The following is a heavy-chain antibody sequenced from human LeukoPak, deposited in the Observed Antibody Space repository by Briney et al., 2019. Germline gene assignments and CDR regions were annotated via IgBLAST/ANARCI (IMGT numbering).Heavy chain of an antibody. V-gene: IGHV3-23*01. CDR1: GFTFTKYA. D-gene: IGHD6-19*01. CDR3: TKDNSGGWSGYFDH. CDR2: IGASGGTT. Sequence: PGGSLRLSCAVSGFTFTKYAMNWVRQGPGKGLEWVSGIGASGGTTYYADSVQGRFTISRDNSKNTLYLQVNSLRAEDTGVYFCTKDNSGGWSGYFDHWGQGTLVTVSS. J-gene: IGHJ4*02.